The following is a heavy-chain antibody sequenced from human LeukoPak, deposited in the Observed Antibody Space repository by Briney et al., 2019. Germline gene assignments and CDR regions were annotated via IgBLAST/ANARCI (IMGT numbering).Heavy chain of an antibody. D-gene: IGHD3-3*01. J-gene: IGHJ4*02. CDR2: ISGSGGST. CDR3: AKAPYYDFWSGYYFGY. V-gene: IGHV3-23*01. CDR1: GFTVSSNY. Sequence: PGGSLRLSCAASGFTVSSNYMSWVRQAPGKGLEWVSAISGSGGSTYYADSVKGRFTISRDNSKNTLYLQMNSLRAEDTAVYYCAKAPYYDFWSGYYFGYWGQGTLVTVSS.